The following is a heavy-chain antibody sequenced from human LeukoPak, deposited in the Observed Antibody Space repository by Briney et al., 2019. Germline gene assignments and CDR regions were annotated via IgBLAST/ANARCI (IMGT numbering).Heavy chain of an antibody. Sequence: ASVKVSCKASGYTFTSYGISWVRQAPGQGLEWMGWISAYNGNTNYAQKLQGRVTMTTDTSTSTAYMELRSLRSDDTAVYYCARDTGDLDWNSPTGGFDYWGQGTLVTVSS. CDR1: GYTFTSYG. J-gene: IGHJ4*02. V-gene: IGHV1-18*01. CDR3: ARDTGDLDWNSPTGGFDY. D-gene: IGHD1-7*01. CDR2: ISAYNGNT.